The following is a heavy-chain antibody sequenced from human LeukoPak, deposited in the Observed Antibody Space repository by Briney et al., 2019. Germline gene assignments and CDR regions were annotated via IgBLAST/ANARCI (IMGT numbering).Heavy chain of an antibody. CDR2: ISAYNGNT. CDR3: ARDIYDFLSGYSNDAFDI. D-gene: IGHD3-3*01. Sequence: ASVKVSCKASGYTFTSYGISWVRQAPGQGLEWMGWISAYNGNTNYAQKLQGRVTMTRDASISTAYMELSRLRSDDTAFYYCARDIYDFLSGYSNDAFDIWGQGTMVTVSS. CDR1: GYTFTSYG. V-gene: IGHV1-18*01. J-gene: IGHJ3*02.